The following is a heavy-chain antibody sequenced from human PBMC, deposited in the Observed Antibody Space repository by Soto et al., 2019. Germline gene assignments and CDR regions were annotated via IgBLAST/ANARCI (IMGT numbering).Heavy chain of an antibody. CDR2: ISGSDGKT. CDR3: ARWSYLDY. J-gene: IGHJ4*02. Sequence: GGSLRLSCAASGFSFGSYALSWVRQAPGKGLEWVSTISGSDGKTFYADSVRGRFSISRDTSQSTLYLQVNSLRADDTAMYYCARWSYLDYWGQGTRVTVSS. D-gene: IGHD3-3*01. CDR1: GFSFGSYA. V-gene: IGHV3-23*01.